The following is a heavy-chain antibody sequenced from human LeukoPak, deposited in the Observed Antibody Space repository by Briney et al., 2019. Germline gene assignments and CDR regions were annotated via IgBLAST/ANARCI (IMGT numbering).Heavy chain of an antibody. Sequence: SVKVSCKASGGTFSSYAISWVRQAPGQGREWMGEIIPIFGTANYTQKFQGRVTITADESTSTAYMEVSSLRSEDTAVYYCASAVDTAHSRTKYYFDYWGQGTLVTVSS. CDR2: IIPIFGTA. D-gene: IGHD5-18*01. CDR1: GGTFSSYA. V-gene: IGHV1-69*01. CDR3: ASAVDTAHSRTKYYFDY. J-gene: IGHJ4*02.